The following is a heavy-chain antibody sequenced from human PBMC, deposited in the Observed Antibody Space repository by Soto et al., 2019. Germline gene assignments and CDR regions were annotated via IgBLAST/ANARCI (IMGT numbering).Heavy chain of an antibody. D-gene: IGHD2-21*01. CDR1: GYTFTSYG. Sequence: GASVKVSCKTSGYTFTSYGISWVRQAPGQGLEWMGWISGYNGNINYAQKVQGRVSMTTDTSTSTAYMELRSLRSDDSAVYYCARVGIGIYYYAGMDVWGQGTTVTVS. V-gene: IGHV1-18*01. CDR2: ISGYNGNI. J-gene: IGHJ6*02. CDR3: ARVGIGIYYYAGMDV.